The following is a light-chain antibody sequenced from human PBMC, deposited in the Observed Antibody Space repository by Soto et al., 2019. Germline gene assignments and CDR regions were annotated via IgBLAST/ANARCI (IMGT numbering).Light chain of an antibody. V-gene: IGKV1-5*01. Sequence: DIQMTQSPSTLSASVGDRVTITCRASQSISSWLAWYQQKPGKAPKLLIYDASSLESGVPSRFSGRGSGTEFTPTISSLQPDDFATYYCQHYNSYSETFGQGTKVEIK. J-gene: IGKJ1*01. CDR1: QSISSW. CDR2: DAS. CDR3: QHYNSYSET.